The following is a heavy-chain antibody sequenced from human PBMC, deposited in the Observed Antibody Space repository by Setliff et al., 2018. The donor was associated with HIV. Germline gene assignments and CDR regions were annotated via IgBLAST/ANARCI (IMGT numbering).Heavy chain of an antibody. J-gene: IGHJ4*02. CDR3: ARVGYHGSGRYSFDY. CDR1: GDSISSRSYY. D-gene: IGHD3-10*01. CDR2: IYSSGIT. V-gene: IGHV4-61*02. Sequence: PSETLSLTCTVSGDSISSRSYYWSWIRQPAGKGLEWIGRIYSSGITNYTPSLESRVIISKDTSKNQFSLTLKSVTAADMAMYYCARVGYHGSGRYSFDYWGQGTLVTVSS.